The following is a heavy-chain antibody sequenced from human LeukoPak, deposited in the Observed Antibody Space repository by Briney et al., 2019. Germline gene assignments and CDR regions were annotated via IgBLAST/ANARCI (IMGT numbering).Heavy chain of an antibody. J-gene: IGHJ4*02. CDR1: GFTFSSYA. Sequence: GGSLRLSCAASGFTFSSYAMSWVRQAPGKGLEWVSAISGSGGSTYYADSVKGRLTISRDNSKNTLYLQMNSLRAEDTAVYYCAKCGNQNIAVALGYWGQGTLVTVSS. CDR3: AKCGNQNIAVALGY. D-gene: IGHD6-19*01. CDR2: ISGSGGST. V-gene: IGHV3-23*01.